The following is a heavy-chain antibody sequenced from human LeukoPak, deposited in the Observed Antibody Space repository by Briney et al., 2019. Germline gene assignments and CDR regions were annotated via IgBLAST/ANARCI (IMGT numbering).Heavy chain of an antibody. J-gene: IGHJ5*02. CDR3: ARGYCSGGSCYPNNWFDP. D-gene: IGHD2-15*01. Sequence: KPSETLSLTCAVYGGSFSGYYWSWIRQPPGEGLEWIGEINHSGSTNYNPSLKSRVTISVDTSKNQFSLKLSSVTAADTAVYYCARGYCSGGSCYPNNWFDPWGQGTLVTVSS. V-gene: IGHV4-34*01. CDR2: INHSGST. CDR1: GGSFSGYY.